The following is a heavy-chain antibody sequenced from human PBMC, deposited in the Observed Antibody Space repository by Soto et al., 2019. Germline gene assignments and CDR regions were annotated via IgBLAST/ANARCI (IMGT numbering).Heavy chain of an antibody. CDR3: ARAPVGATSDFDY. Sequence: GGSLRLSCAASGFIFSSYSMNWVRQAPGKGLEWVSHISSGSSYIHYADSVKGRFTISRDNAKNSLYLQMNSLRAEDTAVYYCARAPVGATSDFDYWGQGILVTVSS. D-gene: IGHD1-26*01. CDR2: ISSGSSYI. CDR1: GFIFSSYS. V-gene: IGHV3-21*01. J-gene: IGHJ4*02.